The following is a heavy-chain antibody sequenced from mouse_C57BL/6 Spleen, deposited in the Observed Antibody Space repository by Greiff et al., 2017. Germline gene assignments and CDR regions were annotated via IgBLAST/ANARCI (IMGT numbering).Heavy chain of an antibody. CDR2: INPNNGGT. J-gene: IGHJ2*01. D-gene: IGHD2-2*01. Sequence: EVQLQQSGPELVKPGASVKISCKASGYTFTDYYMNWVKQSHGKSLEWIGDINPNNGGTSYNQKFKGKATLTVDKSSSTAYMELRSLTSEDSAVYYCAREGLRERYYFDYWGQGTTLTVSS. CDR1: GYTFTDYY. CDR3: AREGLRERYYFDY. V-gene: IGHV1-26*01.